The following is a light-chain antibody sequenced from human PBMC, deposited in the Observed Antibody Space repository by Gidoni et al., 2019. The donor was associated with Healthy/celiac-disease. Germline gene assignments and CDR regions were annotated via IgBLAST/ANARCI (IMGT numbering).Light chain of an antibody. Sequence: QSVLTQTPSVSGAPGQRVTLSCTGSSPNIGAGYEVHWYQQLPGTSPKLLIYGNSNRPSGVPDRFSGSKSGTSASLAITGLQAEDEADYYCQSYDSSLSGLVFGGGTKLTVL. J-gene: IGLJ2*01. CDR1: SPNIGAGYE. V-gene: IGLV1-40*01. CDR2: GNS. CDR3: QSYDSSLSGLV.